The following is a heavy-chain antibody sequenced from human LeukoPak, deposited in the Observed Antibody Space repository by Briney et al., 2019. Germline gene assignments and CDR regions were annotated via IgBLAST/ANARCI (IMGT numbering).Heavy chain of an antibody. CDR2: ITGYSGNT. J-gene: IGHJ4*02. D-gene: IGHD3-22*01. Sequence: ASVKVSCKASDYTFTNFGISWVRQAPGQGLEWMGWITGYSGNTNFAQKFQGRVTMRTDTSTSAAYMELRSLRSDDTAVYYCALFYYDRTGEQNYYFHYWGQGTLVTVSS. CDR3: ALFYYDRTGEQNYYFHY. CDR1: DYTFTNFG. V-gene: IGHV1-18*01.